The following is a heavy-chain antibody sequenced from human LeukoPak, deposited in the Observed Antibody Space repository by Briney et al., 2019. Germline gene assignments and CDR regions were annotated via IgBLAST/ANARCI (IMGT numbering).Heavy chain of an antibody. CDR1: GYTFTSYG. CDR3: ARGPPLTLYTSSWYSGGAFDI. CDR2: ISAYNGNT. Sequence: GASVKVSCKASGYTFTSYGISWVRQAPGQGLEWMGWISAYNGNTNYAQELQGRVTMTTDTSTSTAYMELRSLRSDDTAVYYCARGPPLTLYTSSWYSGGAFDIWGQGTMVTVSS. V-gene: IGHV1-18*01. J-gene: IGHJ3*02. D-gene: IGHD6-13*01.